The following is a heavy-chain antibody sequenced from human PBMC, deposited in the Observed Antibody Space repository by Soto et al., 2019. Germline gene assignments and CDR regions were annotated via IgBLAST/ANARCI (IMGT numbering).Heavy chain of an antibody. V-gene: IGHV1-3*01. J-gene: IGHJ4*02. Sequence: QVQLVQSGAEVKKPGASVKVSCKASGYTFTSYAMHWVRQAPGQRLEWMGWINAGNGNTKYSQKFQGRVTITRDTSASTAYMELSSLRSEDTAVYYCARDPRPFGSFGVRFDYWGQGTLVTVSS. CDR3: ARDPRPFGSFGVRFDY. CDR1: GYTFTSYA. CDR2: INAGNGNT. D-gene: IGHD3-16*01.